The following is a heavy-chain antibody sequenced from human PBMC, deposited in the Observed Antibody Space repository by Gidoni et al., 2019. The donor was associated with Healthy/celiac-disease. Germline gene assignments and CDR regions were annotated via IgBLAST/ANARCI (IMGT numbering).Heavy chain of an antibody. CDR2: ISWDGGST. CDR3: AKAGIVGAHGYYYGMDV. Sequence: EVQLVASGGVVVQPGGSLRLSCAASGFTFDDYSMHWVRQAPGKGLEWVLLISWDGGSTYYAESVKGRFTISRDNSKNSLYLQMNSLRAEDTALYYCAKAGIVGAHGYYYGMDVWGQGTTVTVSS. CDR1: GFTFDDYS. J-gene: IGHJ6*02. D-gene: IGHD1-26*01. V-gene: IGHV3-43D*03.